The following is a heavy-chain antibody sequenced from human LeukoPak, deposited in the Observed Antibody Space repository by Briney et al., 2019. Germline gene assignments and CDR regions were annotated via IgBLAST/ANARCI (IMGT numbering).Heavy chain of an antibody. CDR3: AKGTYYYGSTESTGSWYFDL. CDR1: GFTFSSYG. D-gene: IGHD3-10*01. Sequence: GGSLRLSCVASGFTFSSYGMHWVRQAPGKGLEWVAVISYDGSNKYYADSVKGRFTISRDNSKNTLYLQMNSLGADDTALYYCAKGTYYYGSTESTGSWYFDLWGRGTLVSVSS. CDR2: ISYDGSNK. J-gene: IGHJ2*01. V-gene: IGHV3-30*18.